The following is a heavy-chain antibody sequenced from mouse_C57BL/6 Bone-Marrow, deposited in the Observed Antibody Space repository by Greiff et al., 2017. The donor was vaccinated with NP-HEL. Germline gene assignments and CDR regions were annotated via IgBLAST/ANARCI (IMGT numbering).Heavy chain of an antibody. CDR3: ARYYYGSRGWYFDV. J-gene: IGHJ1*03. Sequence: QVQLKQPGADLVKPGASVKLSCKASGYTFTSYWMHWVKQRPGRGLEWIGRIDPNSGGTKFNEKFKTKATPTVDKPSSTAYMQLSSLTSEDSAVYYCARYYYGSRGWYFDVWGTGTTVTVSS. V-gene: IGHV1-72*01. CDR1: GYTFTSYW. D-gene: IGHD1-1*01. CDR2: IDPNSGGT.